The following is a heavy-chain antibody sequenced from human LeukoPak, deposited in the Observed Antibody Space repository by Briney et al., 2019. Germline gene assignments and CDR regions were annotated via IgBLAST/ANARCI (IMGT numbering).Heavy chain of an antibody. J-gene: IGHJ4*02. Sequence: GGSLRLSCAASGFTFSSYSMNWVRQAPGKGLEWVSSISSSSSYIYYADSVKGRFTISRDNAKNSLYLQMNSLRAEDTAVYYCARDRPESYYYDSSGYLYYFDYWGQGTLVTVSS. V-gene: IGHV3-21*01. CDR3: ARDRPESYYYDSSGYLYYFDY. D-gene: IGHD3-22*01. CDR2: ISSSSSYI. CDR1: GFTFSSYS.